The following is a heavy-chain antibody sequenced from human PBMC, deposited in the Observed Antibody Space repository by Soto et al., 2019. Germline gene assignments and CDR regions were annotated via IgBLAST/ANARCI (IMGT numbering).Heavy chain of an antibody. CDR3: ARGRSDSSYAFDI. J-gene: IGHJ3*02. V-gene: IGHV4-34*01. Sequence: QVQLQQWGAGLLKPSETLSLTCAVYGGSFSGYYWSWIRQPPGKGLEWIGEINHSGSTNYNPSLKSRVTISVDTSKNQFSLKLSSVTAADTAVYYCARGRSDSSYAFDIWGQGTMVTVSS. D-gene: IGHD6-6*01. CDR2: INHSGST. CDR1: GGSFSGYY.